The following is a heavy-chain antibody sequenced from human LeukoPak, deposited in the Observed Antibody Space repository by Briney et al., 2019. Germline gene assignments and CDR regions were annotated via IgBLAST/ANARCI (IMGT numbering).Heavy chain of an antibody. Sequence: PGGPLRLSCAASGFTVSTNYMSWVRQAPGKGLEWVSVIYSGGTTNYADSVKGRFTISRDNSKNTVYLQMNSLRAEDTAVYYCARGGYAHYYGMDVWGQGTTVTVSS. CDR2: IYSGGTT. CDR3: ARGGYAHYYGMDV. CDR1: GFTVSTNY. D-gene: IGHD5-18*01. V-gene: IGHV3-53*01. J-gene: IGHJ6*02.